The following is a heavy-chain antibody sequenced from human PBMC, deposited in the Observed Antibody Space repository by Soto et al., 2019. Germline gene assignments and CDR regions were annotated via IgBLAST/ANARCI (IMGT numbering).Heavy chain of an antibody. CDR3: ARDLLSGYSGYVDAFDI. CDR2: TYYRSKWYN. Sequence: SQTLSLTCAISGDSVSSNSAAWNWIRQSPSRGLEWLGRTYYRSKWYNDYAVSVKSRITINPDTSKNQFSLQLNSVTPEDTAVYYCARDLLSGYSGYVDAFDIWGQGTMVTVSS. CDR1: GDSVSSNSAA. D-gene: IGHD5-12*01. V-gene: IGHV6-1*01. J-gene: IGHJ3*02.